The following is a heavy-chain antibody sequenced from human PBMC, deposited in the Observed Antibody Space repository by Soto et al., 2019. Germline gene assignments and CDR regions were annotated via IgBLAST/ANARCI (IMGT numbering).Heavy chain of an antibody. J-gene: IGHJ6*03. V-gene: IGHV1-69*02. Sequence: SVKVSCKASGGTFSSYTISWVRQAPGQGLEWMGRIIPILGIANYAQKFQGRVTITADKSTSTAYMELSSLRSEDTAVYYCASVVPAGYYMDVWGKGTTVTVSS. CDR2: IIPILGIA. D-gene: IGHD2-2*01. CDR3: ASVVPAGYYMDV. CDR1: GGTFSSYT.